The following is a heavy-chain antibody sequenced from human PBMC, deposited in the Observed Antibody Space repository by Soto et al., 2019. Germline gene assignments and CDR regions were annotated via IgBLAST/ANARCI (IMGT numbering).Heavy chain of an antibody. V-gene: IGHV1-69*06. D-gene: IGHD3-10*01. CDR2: IIPIFGTA. Sequence: KVSCKASGGTFSSYAISWVRQAPGQGLEWMGGIIPIFGTANYAQKFQGRVTITADKSTSTAYMELSSLRSEDTAVYYCASALMVRGLIRGYYSYGMDVWGQGTTVTVSS. CDR1: GGTFSSYA. CDR3: ASALMVRGLIRGYYSYGMDV. J-gene: IGHJ6*02.